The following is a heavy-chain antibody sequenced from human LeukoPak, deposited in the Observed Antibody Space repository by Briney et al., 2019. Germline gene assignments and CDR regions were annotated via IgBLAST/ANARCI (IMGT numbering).Heavy chain of an antibody. CDR2: INHSGST. D-gene: IGHD2-15*01. CDR3: ARAEDCSGGSCYPYYFDY. V-gene: IGHV4-34*01. Sequence: PSETLSLTCAVYGGSFSGYYWSWIRQPPGKGLEWIGEINHSGSTNYNPSLKSRVTISVDTSKNQFSLKLSSVTAADTAVYYCARAEDCSGGSCYPYYFDYWGQGTLVTVSS. CDR1: GGSFSGYY. J-gene: IGHJ4*02.